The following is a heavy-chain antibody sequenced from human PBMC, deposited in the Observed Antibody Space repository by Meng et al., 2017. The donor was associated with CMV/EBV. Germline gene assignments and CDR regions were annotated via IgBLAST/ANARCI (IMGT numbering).Heavy chain of an antibody. Sequence: GGSLRLSCAASGFTFSVYAMTWVRQAPGKGLEWVSIIYSGGSSTYYADSLKGRFTISRDDSKNTLYLQVNSLRADDTAVYYCAKLRGSGFNSYWYFDLWDRGTLVTVSS. J-gene: IGHJ2*01. CDR3: AKLRGSGFNSYWYFDL. V-gene: IGHV3-23*03. CDR2: IYSGGSST. D-gene: IGHD3-22*01. CDR1: GFTFSVYA.